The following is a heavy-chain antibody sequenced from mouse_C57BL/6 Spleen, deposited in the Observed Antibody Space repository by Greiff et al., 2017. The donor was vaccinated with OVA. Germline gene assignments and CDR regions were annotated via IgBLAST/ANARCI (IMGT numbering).Heavy chain of an antibody. V-gene: IGHV1-61*01. CDR1: GYTFTSYW. Sequence: VQLQQPGAELVRPGSSVKLSCKASGYTFTSYWMDWVKQRPGQGLEWIGNIYPSDSETHYNQKFKDKATLTVDKSSSTAYMQLSSLTSEDSAVYYCARSAGTNFDYWGQGTTLTVSS. D-gene: IGHD4-1*01. J-gene: IGHJ2*01. CDR3: ARSAGTNFDY. CDR2: IYPSDSET.